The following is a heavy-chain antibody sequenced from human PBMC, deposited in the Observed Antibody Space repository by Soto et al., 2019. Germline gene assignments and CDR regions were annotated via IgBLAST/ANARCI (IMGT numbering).Heavy chain of an antibody. V-gene: IGHV1-46*01. CDR1: GYTFTSYY. CDR2: INPSGGST. D-gene: IGHD3-16*01. CDR3: ARNDCWGGGLFDP. J-gene: IGHJ5*02. Sequence: ASVKVSCKASGYTFTSYYMHWVRQAPGQGLEWMGIINPSGGSTSYAQKFQGRVTMTRDTSTSAVYMELSSLRSEDTAVYYCARNDCWGGGLFDPWGQGTLVTVSS.